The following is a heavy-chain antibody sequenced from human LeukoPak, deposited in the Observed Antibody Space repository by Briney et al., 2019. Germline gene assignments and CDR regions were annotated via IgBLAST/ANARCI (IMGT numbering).Heavy chain of an antibody. J-gene: IGHJ4*02. CDR3: ARDSRGRSFDY. Sequence: GGSLRLSCAGSGFTLSSYWMSWVRQAPGKGLEWVANMKPDGSEKYYVDSVKGRFTISRDNAKNSLYLQMNSLRAEDTAVYYCARDSRGRSFDYWGQGTLVTVSS. CDR2: MKPDGSEK. CDR1: GFTLSSYW. V-gene: IGHV3-7*01. D-gene: IGHD5-12*01.